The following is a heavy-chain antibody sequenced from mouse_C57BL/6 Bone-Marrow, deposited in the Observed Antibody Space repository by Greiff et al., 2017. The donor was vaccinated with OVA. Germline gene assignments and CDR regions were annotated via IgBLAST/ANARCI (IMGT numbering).Heavy chain of an antibody. V-gene: IGHV1-81*01. Sequence: VKLVESGAELARPGASVKLSCKASGYTFTSYGISWVKQRTGQGLEWIGEIYPRSGNTYYNEKFKGKATLTADKSSSTAYMELRSLTSEDSAVYFCARGITTVVAGFDYWGQGTTLTVSS. CDR3: ARGITTVVAGFDY. CDR2: IYPRSGNT. D-gene: IGHD1-1*01. CDR1: GYTFTSYG. J-gene: IGHJ2*01.